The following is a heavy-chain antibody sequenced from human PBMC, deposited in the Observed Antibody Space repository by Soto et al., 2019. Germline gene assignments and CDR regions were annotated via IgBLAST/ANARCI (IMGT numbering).Heavy chain of an antibody. V-gene: IGHV3-74*01. CDR2: INSDGYTA. CDR3: ATAGLTSSSIPHY. D-gene: IGHD6-6*01. Sequence: EVQVVESGGGLVQPGGSLRLSCVVAGFTFDSHWMHWVRQVPGKGLVWVSRINSDGYTANYADSVKGRFTISRDNAKTTLYLHMNRLTAGDAAVYLCATAGLTSSSIPHYGGQGTRVTVS. CDR1: GFTFDSHW. J-gene: IGHJ4*02.